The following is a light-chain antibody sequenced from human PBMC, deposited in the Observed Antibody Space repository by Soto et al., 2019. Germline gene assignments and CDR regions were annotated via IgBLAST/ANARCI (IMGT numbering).Light chain of an antibody. J-gene: IGKJ1*01. CDR3: QQYTSYPAT. Sequence: DIQMSQSPSTLSASVGDRVTITCRASQSINNWLAWYQQKPGKAPKLLIYKASNLEGGVPSRFSASGSGTEFTLTTSCLQPDDFATYYCQQYTSYPATFGQGTKVEIK. CDR2: KAS. CDR1: QSINNW. V-gene: IGKV1-5*03.